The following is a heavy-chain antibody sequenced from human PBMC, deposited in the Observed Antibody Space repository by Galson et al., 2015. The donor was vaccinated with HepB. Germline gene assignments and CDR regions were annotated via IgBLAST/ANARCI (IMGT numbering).Heavy chain of an antibody. CDR2: TRNKTKSYTT. CDR1: GFTFSEHY. J-gene: IGHJ4*02. Sequence: SLRLSCAASGFTFSEHYMDWVRQAPGKGLEWVGRTRNKTKSYTTEYAASVKGRFTISRDDSKNSLYLQMNSLKTEDTAIYYCARMRGDSSDYYLDSWGQGTLVTVSS. D-gene: IGHD5-18*01. CDR3: ARMRGDSSDYYLDS. V-gene: IGHV3-72*01.